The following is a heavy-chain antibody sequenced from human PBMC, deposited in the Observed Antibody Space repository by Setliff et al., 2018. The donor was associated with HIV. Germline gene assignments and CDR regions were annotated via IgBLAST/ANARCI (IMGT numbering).Heavy chain of an antibody. CDR1: GFTFSNYA. V-gene: IGHV3-30*04. Sequence: GGSLRLSCAAPGFTFSNYAMSWVRQAPGKGLEWVAVISYGGGLKLYADSVKGRFTISRDFSDNTLYLQMNSLRAEDTAVYYCARDPLVGAPDYFDYWGQGALVTVSS. J-gene: IGHJ4*02. D-gene: IGHD1-26*01. CDR2: ISYGGGLK. CDR3: ARDPLVGAPDYFDY.